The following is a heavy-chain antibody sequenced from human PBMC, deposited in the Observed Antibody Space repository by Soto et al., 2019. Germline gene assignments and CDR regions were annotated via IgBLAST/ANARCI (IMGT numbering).Heavy chain of an antibody. V-gene: IGHV1-46*01. Sequence: QVQLVQSGAEVKNPGASVKFSCKACGYTFTTYYMHWLRQARGQGLEWMGIITPSSGSTRYEKKFQDRVTMTRDTSTSTVSMALSSLRAEDTAVYYFARAVSTKTAPIDYWGQGTLVTVSS. D-gene: IGHD4-17*01. J-gene: IGHJ4*02. CDR1: GYTFTTYY. CDR3: ARAVSTKTAPIDY. CDR2: ITPSSGST.